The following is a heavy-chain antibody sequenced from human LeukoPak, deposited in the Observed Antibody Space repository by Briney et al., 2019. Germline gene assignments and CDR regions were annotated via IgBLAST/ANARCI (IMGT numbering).Heavy chain of an antibody. D-gene: IGHD6-13*01. V-gene: IGHV3-21*01. CDR3: ATAAGTPYRY. J-gene: IGHJ4*02. Sequence: GGSLRLSCAASGFTFSSYSMNWVRQAPGKGLEWVSSISSSSSYIYYADSVKGRFTIPRDNAKNSLYLQMNSLRAEDTAVYYCATAAGTPYRYWGQGTLVTVSS. CDR1: GFTFSSYS. CDR2: ISSSSSYI.